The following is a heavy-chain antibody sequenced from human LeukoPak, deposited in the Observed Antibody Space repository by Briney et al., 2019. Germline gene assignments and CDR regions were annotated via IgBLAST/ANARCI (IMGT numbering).Heavy chain of an antibody. J-gene: IGHJ4*02. CDR2: IHYSGST. D-gene: IGHD6-13*01. Sequence: SETLSLTCTVSGGSISSYYWSWIRQPPGKGLEWIGYIHYSGSTNYNPSLKSRVTISVDTSKNQFSLKLSSVTAADTAVYYCARDRGRSLLDYWGQGTLVTVSS. CDR1: GGSISSYY. V-gene: IGHV4-59*01. CDR3: ARDRGRSLLDY.